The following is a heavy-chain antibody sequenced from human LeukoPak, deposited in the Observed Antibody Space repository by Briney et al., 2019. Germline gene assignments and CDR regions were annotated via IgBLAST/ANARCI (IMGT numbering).Heavy chain of an antibody. Sequence: PSETLSLTCTVSGGSISSYYWSWIRQPPGKGLEWIGYIYYSGSTNYNPSLKSRVTISVDTSKNQFSLKLSSVTAADTAVYYCARGYCSSTSCYRAFDIWGQGTMVTVSS. V-gene: IGHV4-59*08. J-gene: IGHJ3*02. CDR2: IYYSGST. CDR1: GGSISSYY. D-gene: IGHD2-2*02. CDR3: ARGYCSSTSCYRAFDI.